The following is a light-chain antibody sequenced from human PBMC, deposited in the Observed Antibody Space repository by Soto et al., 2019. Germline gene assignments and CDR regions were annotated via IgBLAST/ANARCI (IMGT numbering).Light chain of an antibody. Sequence: QTVVTQEPSFSVSPGGTVTLTCGLSSDSVSASHFPSWYQQTPGQAPRTLIYNTNTRSSGVPDRFSGSILGNRAALTITGAQADDESDYYCSSYISSNTPLYVFGTGTKVTVL. V-gene: IGLV8-61*01. CDR1: SDSVSASHF. CDR3: SSYISSNTPLYV. CDR2: NTN. J-gene: IGLJ1*01.